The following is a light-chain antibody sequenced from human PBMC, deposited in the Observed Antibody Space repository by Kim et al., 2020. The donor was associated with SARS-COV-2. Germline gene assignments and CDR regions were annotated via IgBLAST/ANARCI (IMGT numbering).Light chain of an antibody. CDR1: SGSVSTSNY. J-gene: IGLJ3*02. Sequence: QTVVTQEPSFSVSPGGTVTLTCGLSSGSVSTSNYPSWYQQTRGQAPRTLIYNTKSRSSGVSDRFSGSIVGNKAVLTITGAQADDESDYYCVLYMDGGILGFGGGTQLTVL. CDR2: NTK. CDR3: VLYMDGGILG. V-gene: IGLV8-61*01.